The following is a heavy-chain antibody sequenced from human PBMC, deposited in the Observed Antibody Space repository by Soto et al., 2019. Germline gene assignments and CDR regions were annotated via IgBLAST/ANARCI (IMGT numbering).Heavy chain of an antibody. CDR1: GYTFSKYD. D-gene: IGHD2-2*01. CDR2: MNPNSANT. V-gene: IGHV1-8*01. CDR3: ARAIRDQHLSDY. Sequence: SVKVSCKASGYTFSKYDIAWVRQATGQGLEWMGWMNPNSANTGYAQKFQGRVTMTGDTSRTTAYMELNSLTSEDTAVYYCARAIRDQHLSDYWGQGTLVTVSS. J-gene: IGHJ4*02.